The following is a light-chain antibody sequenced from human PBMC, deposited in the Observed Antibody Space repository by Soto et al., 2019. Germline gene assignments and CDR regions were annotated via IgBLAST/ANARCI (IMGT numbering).Light chain of an antibody. V-gene: IGKV3D-20*02. CDR2: GAS. J-gene: IGKJ4*01. CDR1: QSVSSSY. Sequence: EIVLTQSPATLSLSPVERATLSCRASQSVSSSYLAWYQQKPGQAPRLLIYGASSRATGIPDRFSGSGSGTDFTLTISSLEPEDFAVYYCQQRSNWPLTFGGGTKVDIK. CDR3: QQRSNWPLT.